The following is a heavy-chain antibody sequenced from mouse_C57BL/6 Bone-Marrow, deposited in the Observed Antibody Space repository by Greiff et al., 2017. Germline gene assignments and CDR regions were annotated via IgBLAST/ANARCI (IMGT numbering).Heavy chain of an antibody. D-gene: IGHD1-1*01. Sequence: QVQLKESGAELMKPGASVKLSCKATGYTFTGYWIEWVKQRPGHGLEWIGEILPGSGSTNYNEKFKGKATFTADTSSNTAYMQLSSLTTEDSAIYYCARTPLIYYYGSSPLDYWGRGTTLTVSS. J-gene: IGHJ2*01. CDR3: ARTPLIYYYGSSPLDY. CDR1: GYTFTGYW. CDR2: ILPGSGST. V-gene: IGHV1-9*01.